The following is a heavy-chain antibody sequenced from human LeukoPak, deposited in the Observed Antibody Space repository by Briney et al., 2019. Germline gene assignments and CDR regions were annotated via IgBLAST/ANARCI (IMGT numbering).Heavy chain of an antibody. CDR1: GFTFSSYA. D-gene: IGHD3-9*01. CDR2: ISYDGSNK. Sequence: GRSLRLSCAASGFTFSSYAMHWVRQAPVKGLEWVAVISYDGSNKYYADSVKGRFTISRDNSKNTLYLQMNSLRAEDTAVYYCVREVRYFDWLLPTTNYFDYWGQGTLVTVSS. V-gene: IGHV3-30*04. CDR3: VREVRYFDWLLPTTNYFDY. J-gene: IGHJ4*02.